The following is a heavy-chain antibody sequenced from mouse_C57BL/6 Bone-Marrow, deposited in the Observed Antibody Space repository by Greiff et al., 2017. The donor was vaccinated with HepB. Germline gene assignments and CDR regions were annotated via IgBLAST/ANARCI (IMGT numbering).Heavy chain of an antibody. CDR2: IDPEDGET. CDR3: ASTTVVAHYYAMDY. CDR1: GFNIKDYY. D-gene: IGHD1-1*01. V-gene: IGHV14-2*01. Sequence: EVKLQESGAELVKPGASVKLSCTASGFNIKDYYMHWVKQRTEQGLEWIGRIDPEDGETKYAPKFQGKATITADTSSNTAYLQLSSLTSEDTAVYYCASTTVVAHYYAMDYWGQGTSVTVSS. J-gene: IGHJ4*01.